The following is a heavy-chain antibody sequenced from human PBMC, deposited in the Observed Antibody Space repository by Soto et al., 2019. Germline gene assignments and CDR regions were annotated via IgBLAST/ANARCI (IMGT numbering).Heavy chain of an antibody. CDR3: TTDPSANVLLWFGESLDY. Sequence: GGSLRLSCAASGFTFSNAWMGWVRQAPGKGLEWVGRIKSKTDGGTTDYAAPVKGRFTISRDDSKNTLYLQMNSLKTEDTAVYFCTTDPSANVLLWFGESLDYWGQGTLVTVSS. CDR1: GFTFSNAW. D-gene: IGHD3-10*01. CDR2: IKSKTDGGTT. V-gene: IGHV3-15*01. J-gene: IGHJ4*02.